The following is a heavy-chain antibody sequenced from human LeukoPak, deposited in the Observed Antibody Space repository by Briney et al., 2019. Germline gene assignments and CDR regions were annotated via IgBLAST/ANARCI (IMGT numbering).Heavy chain of an antibody. J-gene: IGHJ6*02. D-gene: IGHD4-17*01. Sequence: SETLSLICTVSGGSISSYYWSWIRQPPGKGLEWIGYIYYSGSTNYNPSLKSRVTISVDTSKNQFSLKLSSVTAADTAVYYCARVGDYGDYGYYGMDVWGQGTTVTVSS. CDR2: IYYSGST. V-gene: IGHV4-59*01. CDR3: ARVGDYGDYGYYGMDV. CDR1: GGSISSYY.